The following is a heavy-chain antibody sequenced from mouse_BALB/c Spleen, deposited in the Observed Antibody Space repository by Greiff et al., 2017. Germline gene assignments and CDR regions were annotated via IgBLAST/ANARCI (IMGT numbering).Heavy chain of an antibody. J-gene: IGHJ4*01. D-gene: IGHD1-1*02. CDR2: ISSGSSTI. CDR1: GFTFSSFG. Sequence: EVQGVESGGGLVQPGGSRKLSCAASGFTFSSFGMHWVRQAPEKGLEWVAYISSGSSTIYYADTVKGRFTISRDNPKNTLFLQMTSLRSEDTAMYYCARYGPHYYAMDYWGQGTSVTVSA. V-gene: IGHV5-17*02. CDR3: ARYGPHYYAMDY.